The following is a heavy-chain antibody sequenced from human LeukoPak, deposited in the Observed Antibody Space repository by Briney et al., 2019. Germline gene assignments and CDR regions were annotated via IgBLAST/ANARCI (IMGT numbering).Heavy chain of an antibody. Sequence: ASVKVSCKASGGTFSSYAISWVRQAPGQGLEWMGWISAYNGNTNYAQKLQGRVTMTTDTSTSTAYMELRSLRSDDTAVYYCARDSGYDVNWFDPWGQGTLVTVSS. CDR2: ISAYNGNT. V-gene: IGHV1-18*01. J-gene: IGHJ5*02. D-gene: IGHD5-12*01. CDR3: ARDSGYDVNWFDP. CDR1: GGTFSSYA.